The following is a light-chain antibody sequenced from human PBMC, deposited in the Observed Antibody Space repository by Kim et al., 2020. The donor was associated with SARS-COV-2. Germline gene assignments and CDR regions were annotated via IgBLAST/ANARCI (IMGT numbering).Light chain of an antibody. CDR1: SSNIGAGYD. CDR3: QSYDSSLSGYV. V-gene: IGLV1-40*01. Sequence: QSVLTQPPSVSGAPGQRVTISCTGSSSNIGAGYDVHWYQQLPGTAPKLLIYGNSNRPSGVPDRFSGRKSGTSASLAITGLQAEDEADYYCQSYDSSLSGYVFGTGTKVTVL. CDR2: GNS. J-gene: IGLJ1*01.